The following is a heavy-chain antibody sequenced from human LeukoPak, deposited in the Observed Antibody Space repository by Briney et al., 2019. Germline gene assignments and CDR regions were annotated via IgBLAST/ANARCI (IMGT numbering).Heavy chain of an antibody. CDR1: GGSLSSYY. CDR2: IYYSGST. J-gene: IGHJ6*03. CDR3: ATVTPGNYYYVDV. Sequence: PSETLSLTCTVSGGSLSSYYWSWIRQPPGKGLEWIGYIYYSGSTNYNPSLKSRVTISVDTSKNQFSLKLSSVTAADTAVYYCATVTPGNYYYVDVWGKGTTVTVSS. D-gene: IGHD4-17*01. V-gene: IGHV4-59*01.